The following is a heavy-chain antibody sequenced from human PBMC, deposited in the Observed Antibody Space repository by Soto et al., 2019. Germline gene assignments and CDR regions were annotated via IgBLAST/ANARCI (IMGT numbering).Heavy chain of an antibody. CDR2: IIPIFGTA. V-gene: IGHV1-69*01. J-gene: IGHJ5*02. CDR1: GRSFSSHA. Sequence: SGRVCCEASGRSFSSHAINWVRQAPGQGLEWMGGIIPIFGTANYAQKFQGRVTITADESTSTAYMELSSLRSEDTAVYYCARGDFYVSSGDAFDDWGQGTLVILS. D-gene: IGHD3-22*01. CDR3: ARGDFYVSSGDAFDD.